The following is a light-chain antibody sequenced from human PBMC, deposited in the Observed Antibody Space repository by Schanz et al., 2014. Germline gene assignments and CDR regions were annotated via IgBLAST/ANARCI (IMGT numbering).Light chain of an antibody. J-gene: IGLJ2*01. V-gene: IGLV2-14*03. CDR3: TSYTSRKTLV. Sequence: QSALTQPASVSGSPGQSITISCTGTRSDVGGYNYVSWYQQHPGKAPRLMIYDVSNRPSGVSNRFSGSKSGNTASLTISGLQAEDEADYYCTSYTSRKTLVFGGGTKVTVL. CDR2: DVS. CDR1: RSDVGGYNY.